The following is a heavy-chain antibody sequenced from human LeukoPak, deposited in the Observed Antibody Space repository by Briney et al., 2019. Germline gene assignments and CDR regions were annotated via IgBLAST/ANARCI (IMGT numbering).Heavy chain of an antibody. CDR2: IWYDGSNK. CDR3: ARDQCSGGSCYSFDY. CDR1: GFTFSSYS. J-gene: IGHJ4*02. D-gene: IGHD2-15*01. V-gene: IGHV3-33*08. Sequence: PGGSLRLSCAASGFTFSSYSMNWVRQAPGKGLEWVAVIWYDGSNKYYADSVKGRFTISRDNSKNTLYLQMNSLRAEDTAVYYCARDQCSGGSCYSFDYWGQGTLVTVSS.